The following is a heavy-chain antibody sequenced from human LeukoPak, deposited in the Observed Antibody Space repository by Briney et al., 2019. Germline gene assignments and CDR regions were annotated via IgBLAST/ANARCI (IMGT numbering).Heavy chain of an antibody. CDR3: ARIQSDYGDYSGFDY. CDR2: IYPGDSDT. Sequence: GESLKISCKGSGYSFTSYWIGWVRQMPGKGLEWMGIIYPGDSDTRYSPSFQGQVTISADKSISTAYLQWSSLTASDTAMYYCARIQSDYGDYSGFDYWGQGTLVTVSS. CDR1: GYSFTSYW. D-gene: IGHD4-17*01. V-gene: IGHV5-51*01. J-gene: IGHJ4*02.